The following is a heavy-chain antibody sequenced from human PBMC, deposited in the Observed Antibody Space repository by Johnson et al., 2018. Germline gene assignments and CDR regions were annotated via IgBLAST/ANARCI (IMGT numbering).Heavy chain of an antibody. V-gene: IGHV3-9*01. CDR2: ISWNSGSI. CDR1: GFTFDDYA. J-gene: IGHJ6*03. D-gene: IGHD3-3*01. CDR3: AKDIRFSGPNGAYYYYYYRDV. Sequence: VQLVQSGGGLVQPGRSLRLSCAASGFTFDDYAMHWVRQAPGKGLEWVSGISWNSGSIGYADSVKGRFTISRENAKNSLYLQMNSLRAEDTALYYCAKDIRFSGPNGAYYYYYYRDVWGKGTTVTVSS.